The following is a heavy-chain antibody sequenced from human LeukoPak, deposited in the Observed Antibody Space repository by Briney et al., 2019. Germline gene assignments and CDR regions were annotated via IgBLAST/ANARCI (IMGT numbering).Heavy chain of an antibody. CDR2: INGDGSTT. D-gene: IGHD6-19*01. J-gene: IGHJ5*02. CDR3: AISRSSGWS. Sequence: GGSLRLSCAASGFTFSDYWMHWVRQAPGKGLVWVSRINGDGSTTSYADSVKGRFTISRDNAKNTLFLQMNSLRAEDTAVHYCAISRSSGWSWGQGTLVTVSS. V-gene: IGHV3-74*01. CDR1: GFTFSDYW.